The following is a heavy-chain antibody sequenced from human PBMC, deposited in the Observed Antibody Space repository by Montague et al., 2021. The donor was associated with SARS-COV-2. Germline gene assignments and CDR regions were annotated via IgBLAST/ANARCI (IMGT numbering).Heavy chain of an antibody. CDR1: GASISSSY. CDR2: IDTSGSP. CDR3: ARDGRRLYTYGSLDY. J-gene: IGHJ4*02. V-gene: IGHV4-4*07. D-gene: IGHD5-18*01. Sequence: SETLSLTCTVSGASISSSYWGWIRQTAGEGLEWIGRIDTSGSPKYNPSLKSRVTMSLDTSKNQFPLKVNSVTVADTAMYFCARDGRRLYTYGSLDYWGQGILVTVSS.